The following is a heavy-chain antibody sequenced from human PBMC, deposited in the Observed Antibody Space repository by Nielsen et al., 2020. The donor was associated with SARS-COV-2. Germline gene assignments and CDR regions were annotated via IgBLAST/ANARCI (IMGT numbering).Heavy chain of an antibody. CDR1: GFTFSDAW. J-gene: IGHJ6*02. V-gene: IGHV3-23*01. Sequence: GESLKISCAASGFTFSDAWMSWVRQAPGKGLEWVSAISGSGGSTYYADSVKGRFTISRDNSKNTLYLQMNSLRAEDTAVFYCAKVNGSSYWYYGMDVWGQGTTVTVSS. CDR2: ISGSGGST. CDR3: AKVNGSSYWYYGMDV. D-gene: IGHD6-13*01.